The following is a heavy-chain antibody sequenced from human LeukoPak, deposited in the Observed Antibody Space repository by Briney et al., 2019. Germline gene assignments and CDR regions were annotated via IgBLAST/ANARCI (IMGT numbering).Heavy chain of an antibody. CDR3: ARDGDYHGNSVLFDY. CDR1: GYTFTYYF. D-gene: IGHD4-23*01. CDR2: INPSGGST. V-gene: IGHV1-46*01. Sequence: ASVKVSCKTSGYTFTYYFIHWVRQAPGQGLEWMGIINPSGGSTTFSPKFQGRITLTRDTSTNTVYLDLSSLRSEDTAVYYCARDGDYHGNSVLFDYWGQGTQVTVSS. J-gene: IGHJ4*02.